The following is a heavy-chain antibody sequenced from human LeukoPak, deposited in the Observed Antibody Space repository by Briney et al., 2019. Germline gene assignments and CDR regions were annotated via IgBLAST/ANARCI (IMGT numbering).Heavy chain of an antibody. Sequence: ASVKVSCKASGYAFTSYYMHWVRQATGQGLEWMGWTNPNSGNTGYAQKFQGRVTMTRNTSISTAYMELSSLRSEDTAVYYCASQLNYYDSSGYSPYWGQGTLVTVSS. V-gene: IGHV1-8*02. D-gene: IGHD3-22*01. J-gene: IGHJ4*02. CDR3: ASQLNYYDSSGYSPY. CDR2: TNPNSGNT. CDR1: GYAFTSYY.